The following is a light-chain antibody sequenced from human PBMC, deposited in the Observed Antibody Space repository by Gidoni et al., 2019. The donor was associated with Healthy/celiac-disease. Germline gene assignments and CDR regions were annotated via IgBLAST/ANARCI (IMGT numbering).Light chain of an antibody. J-gene: IGLJ2*01. CDR1: SSNIGAGYD. Sequence: QSVLTQPPSVSGVPGPRVTLSCTGSSSNIGAGYDVHWYQQLPGTAPKLLIYGNSKRPSGVPDRFSGSKSGTSASLAITGLQAEDEADYYCQSYDSSLSGDVVFGGGTKLTVL. CDR2: GNS. V-gene: IGLV1-40*01. CDR3: QSYDSSLSGDVV.